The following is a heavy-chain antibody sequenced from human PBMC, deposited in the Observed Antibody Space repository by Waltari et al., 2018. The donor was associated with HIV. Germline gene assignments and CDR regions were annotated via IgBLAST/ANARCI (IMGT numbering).Heavy chain of an antibody. V-gene: IGHV4-39*01. J-gene: IGHJ3*02. CDR2: IYYSGNT. Sequence: QLQLQESGPGLVKPSETLSLTCTVSGGSISSTSYYWGWIRQPPGKGLQWSGRIYYSGNTYYNPSLKSRVTISVDTSKNQFSLKLGSVTAADTAVYYCARSYCSSTSCYAVGALDIWGQGTMVTVSA. CDR1: GGSISSTSYY. D-gene: IGHD2-2*01. CDR3: ARSYCSSTSCYAVGALDI.